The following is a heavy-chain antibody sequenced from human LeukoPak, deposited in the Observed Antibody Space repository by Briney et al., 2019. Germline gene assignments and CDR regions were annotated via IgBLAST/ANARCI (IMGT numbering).Heavy chain of an antibody. CDR3: ARTTFYSGSGSYYWGAFDI. J-gene: IGHJ3*02. Sequence: SETLSLTCTVSGGSISSSSYYWGWIRQPPGKGLEWIGSISYSGSTYYNPSLRSRVTVSVDTSKNQFSLRLSSVTAADTAVYYCARTTFYSGSGSYYWGAFDIWGQGTTVTVSS. CDR2: ISYSGST. CDR1: GGSISSSSYY. D-gene: IGHD3-10*01. V-gene: IGHV4-39*01.